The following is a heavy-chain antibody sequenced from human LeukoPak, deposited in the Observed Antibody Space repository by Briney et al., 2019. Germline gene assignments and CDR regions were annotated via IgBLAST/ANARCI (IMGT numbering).Heavy chain of an antibody. CDR3: AGAEQYQLLLH. V-gene: IGHV1-18*01. D-gene: IGHD2-2*01. CDR1: GYTFTSYG. CDR2: ISAYNGNT. J-gene: IGHJ4*02. Sequence: GASVKVSCKASGYTFTSYGITWVRQAPGQGLEWMGWISAYNGNTNYAQKLQGRVTMTTDTSTSTAYLDLRGLRSDDTAVYYCAGAEQYQLLLHWGQGTLVTVSS.